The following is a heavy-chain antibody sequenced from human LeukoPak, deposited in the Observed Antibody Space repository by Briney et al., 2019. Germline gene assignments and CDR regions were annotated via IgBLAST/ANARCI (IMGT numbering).Heavy chain of an antibody. V-gene: IGHV4-59*01. CDR1: GGSISSYY. J-gene: IGHJ5*02. Sequence: SGTLSLTCTVSGGSISSYYWSWIRQPPGKGLEWIGYIYYSGSTNYNPSLKSRVTISVDTSKNQFSLKLSSVTAADTAVYYCARGGGCSSTSCYRTTNWFDPWGQGTLVTVSS. D-gene: IGHD2-2*01. CDR2: IYYSGST. CDR3: ARGGGCSSTSCYRTTNWFDP.